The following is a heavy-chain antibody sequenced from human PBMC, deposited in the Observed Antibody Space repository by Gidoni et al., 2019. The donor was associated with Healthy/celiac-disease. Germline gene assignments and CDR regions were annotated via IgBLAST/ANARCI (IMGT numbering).Heavy chain of an antibody. CDR3: AHRLGGYGPPHFDY. V-gene: IGHV2-5*02. Sequence: QITLKESGPTLVKPTQTLTLTCTFSGFSLSTSGVGVGWIRQPPGKALEWLALIYWDDDKRYSPSLTSRLTITKDTSKNQVVLTMTNMDPVDTATYYCAHRLGGYGPPHFDYWGQGTLVTVSS. CDR1: GFSLSTSGVG. CDR2: IYWDDDK. J-gene: IGHJ4*02. D-gene: IGHD6-25*01.